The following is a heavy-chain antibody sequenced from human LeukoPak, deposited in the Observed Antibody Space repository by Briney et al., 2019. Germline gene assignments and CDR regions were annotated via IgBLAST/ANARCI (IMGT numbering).Heavy chain of an antibody. D-gene: IGHD3-10*01. CDR2: ISGSGGST. V-gene: IGHV3-23*01. CDR3: AKDYNTYYYGSGPFDY. CDR1: GFTFSSYA. J-gene: IGHJ4*02. Sequence: ETGGSLRLSCAASGFTFSSYAMSRVRQAPGKGLEWVSAISGSGGSTCYADFVKGRFTISRDNSKNTLYLQMNSLRAEDTAVYYCAKDYNTYYYGSGPFDYWGQGTLVTVSS.